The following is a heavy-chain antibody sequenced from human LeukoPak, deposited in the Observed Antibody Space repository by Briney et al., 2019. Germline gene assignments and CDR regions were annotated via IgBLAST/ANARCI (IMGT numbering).Heavy chain of an antibody. CDR3: ARRSSSSVWYFDL. V-gene: IGHV4-59*08. CDR1: GGSISSYY. CDR2: IYYSGST. D-gene: IGHD6-6*01. Sequence: SETLSLTCTVSGGSISSYYWSWIRQPPGKGLEWTGYIYYSGSTNYNPSLKSRVTISVDTSKNQFSLKLSSVTAADTAVYYCARRSSSSVWYFDLWGRGTLVTVSS. J-gene: IGHJ2*01.